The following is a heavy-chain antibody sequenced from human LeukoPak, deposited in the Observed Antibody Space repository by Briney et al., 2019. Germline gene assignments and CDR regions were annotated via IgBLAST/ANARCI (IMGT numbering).Heavy chain of an antibody. D-gene: IGHD1-26*01. Sequence: ASVKVSCKVSGYTLIDLSIHWVRQAPGRGLEWMGGFNPEDGKTIYAQKFQGRVTMTEDTTTDTAYMELSSLRSEDTAVYYCTVRPIPSGTDYPFDYWGQGTLVTVPS. V-gene: IGHV1-24*01. CDR2: FNPEDGKT. J-gene: IGHJ4*02. CDR3: TVRPIPSGTDYPFDY. CDR1: GYTLIDLS.